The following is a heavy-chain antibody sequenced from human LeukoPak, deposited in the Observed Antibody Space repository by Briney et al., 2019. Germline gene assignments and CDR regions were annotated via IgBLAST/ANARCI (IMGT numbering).Heavy chain of an antibody. CDR1: GGSIRSSYYY. CDR2: IYDSGST. J-gene: IGHJ3*02. Sequence: SETLSLTCTVSGGSIRSSYYYWGWIRQPPGKGLEWIGSIYDSGSTYYNPSLKSRVTISVDTSKNQFSLKLNSVTAADTAVYYRGRPRSAWFDAFDIWGQGTMVTVSS. V-gene: IGHV4-39*01. D-gene: IGHD6-19*01. CDR3: GRPRSAWFDAFDI.